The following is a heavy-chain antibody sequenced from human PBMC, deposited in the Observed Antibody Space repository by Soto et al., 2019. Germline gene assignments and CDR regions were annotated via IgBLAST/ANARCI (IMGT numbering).Heavy chain of an antibody. Sequence: QVQLVQSGAEVKKRGASVKVSCKASGYTFTSYFMHWVRQAPGQGLEWMGIINPGGGSTDYAQKFQGRVTMTRDTSTSTVYMDLSSLRSEDTAVYYCARVYCSGGGCYGIDYWGQGTLVTVSS. CDR3: ARVYCSGGGCYGIDY. J-gene: IGHJ4*02. V-gene: IGHV1-46*01. D-gene: IGHD2-15*01. CDR2: INPGGGST. CDR1: GYTFTSYF.